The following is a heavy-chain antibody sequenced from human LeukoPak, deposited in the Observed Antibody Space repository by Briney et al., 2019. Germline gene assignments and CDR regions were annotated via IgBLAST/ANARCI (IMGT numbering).Heavy chain of an antibody. CDR3: ARGRCSGGSCFDP. Sequence: GGSLRLSCAVSGLTFSSYSFNWVRQAPGKGLEWVSSITPTSSYIYYADSVKGRFTISRDNAKNSLYLQMNSLRAEDTAVYYCARGRCSGGSCFDPWGQGTLVTVSS. V-gene: IGHV3-21*01. CDR1: GLTFSSYS. D-gene: IGHD2-15*01. J-gene: IGHJ5*02. CDR2: ITPTSSYI.